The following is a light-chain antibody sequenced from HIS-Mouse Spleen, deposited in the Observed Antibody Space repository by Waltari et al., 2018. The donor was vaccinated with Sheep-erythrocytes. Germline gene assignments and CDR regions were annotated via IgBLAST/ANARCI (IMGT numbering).Light chain of an antibody. Sequence: SYELTQPPSVSVSPGQTARITCSGDALPKKYAYWYQQKSGQAPVLVIYEDSKRPSGLPGRFSCSSSGTMATLTISGAQVEDEADYYCYSTDSSGNHRVFGTGTKVTVL. CDR2: EDS. CDR3: YSTDSSGNHRV. J-gene: IGLJ1*01. V-gene: IGLV3-10*01. CDR1: ALPKKY.